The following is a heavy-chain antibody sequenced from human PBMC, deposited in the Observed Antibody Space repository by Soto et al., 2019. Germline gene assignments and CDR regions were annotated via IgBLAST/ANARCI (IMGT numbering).Heavy chain of an antibody. CDR1: GGSISSSY. Sequence: SETLSLTCTVSGGSISSSYLSWIRQPPGKGLEWIGYMYDSGSTNYNPSLRSRVTISVDTSKKQFSLKLSSVTAADTAVYYCARGSGNYYYYGLDVWGQGTTVTVSS. CDR2: MYDSGST. J-gene: IGHJ6*02. CDR3: ARGSGNYYYYGLDV. V-gene: IGHV4-59*01. D-gene: IGHD1-26*01.